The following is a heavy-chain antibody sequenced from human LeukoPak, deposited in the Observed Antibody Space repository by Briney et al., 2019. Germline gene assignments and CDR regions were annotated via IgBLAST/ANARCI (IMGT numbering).Heavy chain of an antibody. J-gene: IGHJ4*02. CDR2: IYSGGST. V-gene: IGHV3-53*01. D-gene: IGHD3-22*01. CDR3: AKVDSSGYYLFDY. CDR1: GFTVSSNY. Sequence: PGGSLRLSCAASGFTVSSNYMSWVRQAPGKGLEWVSVIYSGGSTYYADSVKGRFTISRDNSKNTLYLQMNSLRAEDTAVYYCAKVDSSGYYLFDYWGQGTLVTVSS.